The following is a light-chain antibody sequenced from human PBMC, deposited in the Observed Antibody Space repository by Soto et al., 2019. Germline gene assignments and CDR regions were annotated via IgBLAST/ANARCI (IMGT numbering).Light chain of an antibody. CDR1: SSDVGFYKL. CDR2: EGT. J-gene: IGLJ3*02. Sequence: QSVLTQPASVSGSPGQSITISCTGTSSDVGFYKLVSWYQQCPGKAPKLILYEGTKRPSGLSNRFSGSMSGNTASLTISGLQAEDEANYYCCSYATSDTLVFGGGTKLTVL. V-gene: IGLV2-23*01. CDR3: CSYATSDTLV.